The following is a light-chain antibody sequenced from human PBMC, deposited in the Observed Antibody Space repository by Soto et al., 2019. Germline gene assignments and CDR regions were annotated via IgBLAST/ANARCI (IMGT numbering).Light chain of an antibody. J-gene: IGKJ1*01. CDR3: LQYNNWVPT. Sequence: EIVMTQSPATLSVSPGERATLSCRASQSVRSNLAWYQQKPGQAPRRLIYGASTRATGIPARFSGSGSGTEFTFTVSSLQSEDFAVYYCLQYNNWVPTFGQGTKVEIK. CDR1: QSVRSN. V-gene: IGKV3-15*01. CDR2: GAS.